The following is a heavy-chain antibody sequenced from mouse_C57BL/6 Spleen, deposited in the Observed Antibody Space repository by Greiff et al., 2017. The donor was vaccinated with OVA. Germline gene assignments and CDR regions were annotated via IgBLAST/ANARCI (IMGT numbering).Heavy chain of an antibody. V-gene: IGHV1-81*01. CDR2: IYPRSGNT. Sequence: VQLQQSGAELARPGASVKLSCKASGYTFTSYGISWVKQRTGQGLEWIGEIYPRSGNTYYNEKFKGKATLTADKSSSTAYMELRSLTSEDSAVYFCARWGYYGSSSGYCDVWGTGTTVTVSS. CDR3: ARWGYYGSSSGYCDV. J-gene: IGHJ1*03. CDR1: GYTFTSYG. D-gene: IGHD1-1*01.